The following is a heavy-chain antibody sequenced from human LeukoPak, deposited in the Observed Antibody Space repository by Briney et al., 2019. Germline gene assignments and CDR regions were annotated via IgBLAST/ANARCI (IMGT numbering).Heavy chain of an antibody. CDR3: AKGAVVRGSGYYTSLDY. CDR1: GFTFSSYW. D-gene: IGHD3-3*01. V-gene: IGHV3-74*01. Sequence: GGSLRLSCAASGFTFSSYWMHWVRQAPGKGLVWVSRINTDGSSTSYADSVKGRFTISRDNAKNTLYLQMNSLRAEDTAVYYCAKGAVVRGSGYYTSLDYWGQGTLVTVSS. CDR2: INTDGSST. J-gene: IGHJ4*02.